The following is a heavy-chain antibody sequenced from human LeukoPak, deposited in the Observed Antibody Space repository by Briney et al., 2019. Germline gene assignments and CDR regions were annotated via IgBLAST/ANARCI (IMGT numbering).Heavy chain of an antibody. J-gene: IGHJ5*02. Sequence: SETLSLTCAVYGGSFSGYYWSWIRQHPGKGLEWIGEITPSGSTHYTPSLKSRVTISGDTSKNQFSLKLSSVTAADTAVYYCAGEPGYCSGGSCYGGWFDPWGQGTLVTVSS. D-gene: IGHD2-15*01. V-gene: IGHV4-34*01. CDR3: AGEPGYCSGGSCYGGWFDP. CDR1: GGSFSGYY. CDR2: ITPSGST.